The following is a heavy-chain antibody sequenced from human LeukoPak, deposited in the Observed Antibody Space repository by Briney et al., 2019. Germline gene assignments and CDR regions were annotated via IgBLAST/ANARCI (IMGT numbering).Heavy chain of an antibody. CDR3: ARLRVVTEASDI. CDR1: GYSISSGYY. J-gene: IGHJ3*02. D-gene: IGHD4-23*01. Sequence: SETLSLTCAVSGYSISSGYYWGWIRQPPGKGLEWIGSIYHSGSTYYNPSLKSRVTISVDTSKNQFSLKLSSVTAADTAVYYCARLRVVTEASDIWGQGTMVTVSS. V-gene: IGHV4-38-2*01. CDR2: IYHSGST.